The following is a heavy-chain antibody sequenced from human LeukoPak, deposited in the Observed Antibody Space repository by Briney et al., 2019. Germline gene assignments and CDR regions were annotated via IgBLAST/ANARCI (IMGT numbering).Heavy chain of an antibody. CDR2: ISAYNGNT. CDR1: GYTFTSYG. J-gene: IGHJ5*02. Sequence: GASVKVSCKASGYTFTSYGISWVRQAPGQGLEWMGWISAYNGNTNYAQKLQGRVTMTTDTSTSTAYMELRSLRPDDAAVYYCARDGGYCSGGSCYPYNWFDPWGQGTLVTVSS. D-gene: IGHD2-15*01. CDR3: ARDGGYCSGGSCYPYNWFDP. V-gene: IGHV1-18*04.